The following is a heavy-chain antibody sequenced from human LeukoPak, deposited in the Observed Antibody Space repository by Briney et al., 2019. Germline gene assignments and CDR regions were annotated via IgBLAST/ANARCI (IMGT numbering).Heavy chain of an antibody. V-gene: IGHV3-30*18. J-gene: IGHJ4*02. CDR2: ISYDGSNK. CDR3: AKDSQQLVLPYYFDY. CDR1: GFTFSSYG. D-gene: IGHD6-13*01. Sequence: PGGSLRLSCAASGFTFSSYGMHWVRQAPGKGLEWVAVISYDGSNKYYADSVKGRFTISRDNSKNTLYLQMNSLRAEDTAVYYCAKDSQQLVLPYYFDYWGQGTLVTVSS.